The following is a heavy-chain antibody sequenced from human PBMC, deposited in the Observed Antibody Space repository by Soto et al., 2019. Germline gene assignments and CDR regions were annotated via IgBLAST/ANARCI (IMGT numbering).Heavy chain of an antibody. Sequence: QVQLVESGGGVVQPGRSLRLSCAASGFTFSSYPIHWVRQAPGKGLEWVGSISYDGTSEDFADSLRGRFILSRDNSKNMLWLQMNSLRSEDTAVYYCLRDYSGWFDLWGQGTLVTVSS. D-gene: IGHD3-10*01. V-gene: IGHV3-30-3*01. CDR2: ISYDGTSE. CDR1: GFTFSSYP. CDR3: LRDYSGWFDL. J-gene: IGHJ5*01.